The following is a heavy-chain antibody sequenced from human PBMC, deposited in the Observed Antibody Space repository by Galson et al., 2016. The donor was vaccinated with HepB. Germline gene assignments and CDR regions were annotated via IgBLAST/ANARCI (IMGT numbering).Heavy chain of an antibody. CDR1: GFTLSAYY. Sequence: SLRLSCAASGFTLSAYYMHWVRQAPGKGLVWVSHIDSAGTTTNYADSVRGRFTISRDSARNTLYLHMNSLRAEDTAVYYCARDGVSAFDFWGQGTVVTVSS. V-gene: IGHV3-74*01. D-gene: IGHD3-16*01. J-gene: IGHJ3*01. CDR2: IDSAGTTT. CDR3: ARDGVSAFDF.